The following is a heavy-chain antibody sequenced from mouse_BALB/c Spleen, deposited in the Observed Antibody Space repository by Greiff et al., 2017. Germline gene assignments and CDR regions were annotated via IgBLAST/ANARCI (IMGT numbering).Heavy chain of an antibody. J-gene: IGHJ2*01. CDR3: ARRVQGGYYFDY. D-gene: IGHD2-14*01. CDR2: IDPYYGGT. CDR1: GYSFTGYN. Sequence: LVESGAELVKPGASVKISCKASGYSFTGYNMNWVKQSNGKSLEWIGNIDPYYGGTSYNQKFKGKATLTVDKSSSTAYMQLKSLTSEDSAVYYCARRVQGGYYFDYWGQGTTLTVSS. V-gene: IGHV1S135*01.